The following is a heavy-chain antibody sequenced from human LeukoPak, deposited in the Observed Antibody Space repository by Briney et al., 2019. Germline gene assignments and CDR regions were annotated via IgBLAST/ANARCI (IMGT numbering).Heavy chain of an antibody. J-gene: IGHJ6*03. D-gene: IGHD3-3*01. V-gene: IGHV3-7*01. CDR1: GFTFSSYW. Sequence: GGSLRLSCAASGFTFSSYWMSWVRQAPGKGLEWVANIKQDGSEKYYVDPVKGRFTISRDNAKNSLYLQMNSLRAEDTAVYYCARDKSYDFWSWGYYMDVWGKGTTVTVSS. CDR3: ARDKSYDFWSWGYYMDV. CDR2: IKQDGSEK.